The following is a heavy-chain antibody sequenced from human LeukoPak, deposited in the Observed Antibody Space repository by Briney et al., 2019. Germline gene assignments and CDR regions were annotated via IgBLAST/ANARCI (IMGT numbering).Heavy chain of an antibody. CDR2: ISYTGADT. CDR1: GFTFSSYP. Sequence: GGSLRLSCAVSGFTFSSYPMNWVRQAPGKGLEWVSAISYTGADTFYADSVKGRFTISRDNAKNSLYLQMNSLRAEDTAVYYCAELGITLIGGVWGKGTTVTTSS. V-gene: IGHV3-23*01. D-gene: IGHD3-10*02. CDR3: AELGITLIGGV. J-gene: IGHJ6*04.